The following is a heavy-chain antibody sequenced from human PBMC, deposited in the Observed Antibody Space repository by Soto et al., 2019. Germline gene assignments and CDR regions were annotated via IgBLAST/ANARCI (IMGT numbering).Heavy chain of an antibody. CDR2: IYYSGST. CDR1: GCSISSSSYY. V-gene: IGHV4-39*07. CDR3: SNTDATGIYK. D-gene: IGHD3-3*02. Sequence: AETLSLTCTVSGCSISSSSYYWCLLRHPPGKGLEWIGSIYYSGSTYYNPSLKSRVTISVDTSKNQFSLKLSSVTAADTAVYYFSNTDATGIYKWGQRNSLTVSS. J-gene: IGHJ4*02.